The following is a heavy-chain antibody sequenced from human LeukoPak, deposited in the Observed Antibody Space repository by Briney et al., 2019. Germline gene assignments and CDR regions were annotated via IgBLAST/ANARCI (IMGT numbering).Heavy chain of an antibody. CDR1: GGSISSYY. D-gene: IGHD5-12*01. V-gene: IGHV4-59*01. CDR2: IYYSGST. CDR3: ASVGIVTHDAFDI. J-gene: IGHJ3*02. Sequence: SETLSLTCTVSGGSISSYYWSWIRQPPGKGLEWIGYIYYSGSTNYNPSLKSRVTISVDTSKNQFSLKLSSVTAADTAVYYCASVGIVTHDAFDIWGQGTMVTVSS.